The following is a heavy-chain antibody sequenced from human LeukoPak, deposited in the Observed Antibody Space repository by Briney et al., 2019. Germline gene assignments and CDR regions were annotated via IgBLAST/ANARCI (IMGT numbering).Heavy chain of an antibody. J-gene: IGHJ4*02. CDR3: ARVGSYNLWYFDY. Sequence: GGSLRLSCAASGFTFSSYGMHWVRQAPGKGLEWVAVISYDGSNKYYADSVKGRFTISRDNSKKTLYLQMNSLKVEDTAVYYCARVGSYNLWYFDYWGQGTLVTVYS. V-gene: IGHV3-30*03. CDR1: GFTFSSYG. CDR2: ISYDGSNK. D-gene: IGHD3-10*01.